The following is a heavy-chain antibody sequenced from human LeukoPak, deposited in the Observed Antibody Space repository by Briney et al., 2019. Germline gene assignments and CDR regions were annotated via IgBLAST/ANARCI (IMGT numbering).Heavy chain of an antibody. V-gene: IGHV4-61*02. J-gene: IGHJ4*02. Sequence: PSETLSLTCTVSGGSINSGGYYWSWIRRPAGKGLEWIGRIYTSGSTNYNPSLKSRVTISVDTSKNQFSLKLSSVTAADTAVYYCARGRGDSDFDYWGQGTLVTVSS. CDR2: IYTSGST. CDR1: GGSINSGGYY. CDR3: ARGRGDSDFDY. D-gene: IGHD3-16*01.